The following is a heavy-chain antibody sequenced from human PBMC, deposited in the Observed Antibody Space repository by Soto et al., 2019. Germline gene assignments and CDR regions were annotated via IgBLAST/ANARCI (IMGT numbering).Heavy chain of an antibody. D-gene: IGHD3-3*01. J-gene: IGHJ5*02. CDR3: ARADSWFDP. CDR2: FYHGGST. Sequence: SETLSLTCSVSGYSIGSGFYWDWIRQAPGKGLEWIGSFYHGGSTHYNPSLKSRVTISVDTSKNQLSLRLNSVTAADTAVYYCARADSWFDPWGQGALVTVSS. V-gene: IGHV4-38-2*02. CDR1: GYSIGSGFY.